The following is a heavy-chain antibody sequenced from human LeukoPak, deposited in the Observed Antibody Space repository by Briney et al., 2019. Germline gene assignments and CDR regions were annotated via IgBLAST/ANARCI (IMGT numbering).Heavy chain of an antibody. CDR1: GGSISSSSYY. D-gene: IGHD3-3*01. CDR3: ARLKPYYEFWIGRGY. V-gene: IGHV4-39*01. CDR2: IYYSGST. Sequence: SETLSRTCTVSGGSISSSSYYWGWIRQPPGKGLGWIGSIYYSGSTYYNPSLKSRATISADTSKNQFFLKLSSVTAADRAVYYCARLKPYYEFWIGRGYWGKGTLVTVSS. J-gene: IGHJ4*02.